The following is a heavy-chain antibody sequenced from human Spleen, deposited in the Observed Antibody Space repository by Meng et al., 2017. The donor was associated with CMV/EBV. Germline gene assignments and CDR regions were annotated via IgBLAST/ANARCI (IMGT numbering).Heavy chain of an antibody. Sequence: GESLKISCAASGFTFSSHAIHWVRQAPGKGLEWVAFISSDGRRKYYADSVKGRFTISRDNSKNTLYLQMNSLRGEDTAVYYCARDLSKRGGSYYNNYYGMDVRGQGTTVTVSS. V-gene: IGHV3-30*04. D-gene: IGHD1-26*01. CDR1: GFTFSSHA. J-gene: IGHJ6*02. CDR2: ISSDGRRK. CDR3: ARDLSKRGGSYYNNYYGMDV.